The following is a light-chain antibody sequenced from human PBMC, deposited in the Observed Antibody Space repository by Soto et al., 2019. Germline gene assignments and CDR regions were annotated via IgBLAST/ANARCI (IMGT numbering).Light chain of an antibody. Sequence: QSALTQPASVSGSPGQSITISCSGTSTDVGHPYNYVSWYQQYPGKAPKLLIFGVSNRPSGISGRFSGSKSGNTASLTISGLQPEDEADYYCISYTSSTAYVFGTGTKVTVL. CDR1: STDVGHPYNY. V-gene: IGLV2-14*03. CDR3: ISYTSSTAYV. J-gene: IGLJ1*01. CDR2: GVS.